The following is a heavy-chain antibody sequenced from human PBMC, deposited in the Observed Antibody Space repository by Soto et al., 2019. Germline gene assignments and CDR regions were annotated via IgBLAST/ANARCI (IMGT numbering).Heavy chain of an antibody. V-gene: IGHV4-4*07. J-gene: IGHJ6*02. Sequence: PSATLSLTCSVSGASITSHYWSWIRQSAGEGLQWIGRVYARGATNYNPSLKSRVTISGDTSKNQFSLKLTSVTAADTAVYYCARTLYDLWSGFNSLASGFNSFGSGMDVWGQGTTVTVSS. D-gene: IGHD3-3*01. CDR3: ARTLYDLWSGFNSLASGFNSFGSGMDV. CDR1: GASITSHY. CDR2: VYARGAT.